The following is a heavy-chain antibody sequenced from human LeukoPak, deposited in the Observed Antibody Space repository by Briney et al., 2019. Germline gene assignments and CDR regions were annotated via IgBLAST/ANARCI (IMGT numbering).Heavy chain of an antibody. CDR3: AREGAGGNDY. V-gene: IGHV3-21*01. J-gene: IGHJ4*02. CDR2: ISSSSSYI. CDR1: GFAFSSYS. Sequence: GGSLRLSCAVSGFAFSSYSLTWVRQAPGKGLEWVSSISSSSSYIYYADSVKGRFTISRDNAKNSLFLQMNSLRAEDTAVYYCAREGAGGNDYWGQGTLVTVSS. D-gene: IGHD4-23*01.